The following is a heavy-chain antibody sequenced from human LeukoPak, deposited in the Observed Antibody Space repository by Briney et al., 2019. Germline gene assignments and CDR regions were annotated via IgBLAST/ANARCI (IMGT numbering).Heavy chain of an antibody. D-gene: IGHD6-19*01. CDR3: AKDVSSGWRTGVFDY. V-gene: IGHV3-30*18. Sequence: GRSLRLSCAASGFTFSSYGMHWVRQAPGKGLEWVAVISYDGSNKYYADSVKGRFTISRDNSKNTLYLQMNSLRAEDTAVYYCAKDVSSGWRTGVFDYWGQGTLVTVSS. J-gene: IGHJ4*02. CDR1: GFTFSSYG. CDR2: ISYDGSNK.